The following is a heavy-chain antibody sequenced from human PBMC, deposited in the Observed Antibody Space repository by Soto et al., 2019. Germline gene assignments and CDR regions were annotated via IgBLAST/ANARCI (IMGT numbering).Heavy chain of an antibody. J-gene: IGHJ4*02. CDR2: VYYSGST. Sequence: SETLSLTCTVSGGSIGSFYWSWIRQPPGKGLECIGYVYYSGSTNYYSPLESRVTISLDTSKKQFSLKLSSVTTADTAVYYCGRVSHYGDYRIDYWGQGTLVTVS. CDR1: GGSIGSFY. V-gene: IGHV4-59*12. CDR3: GRVSHYGDYRIDY. D-gene: IGHD4-17*01.